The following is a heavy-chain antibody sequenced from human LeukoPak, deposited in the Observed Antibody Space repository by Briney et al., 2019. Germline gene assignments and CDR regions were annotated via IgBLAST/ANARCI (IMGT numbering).Heavy chain of an antibody. V-gene: IGHV3-23*01. Sequence: GGSLRLSCAASGFXFSSYAMSWVRQAPGKGLEWVSTISGSGGSTYYADAVKGRFTISRDNSKNTLYLQMNSLRAEDTAVYYCAKSGVVPAAKYYYYYYGMDVWGQGTTVTVSS. CDR2: ISGSGGST. D-gene: IGHD2-2*01. J-gene: IGHJ6*02. CDR1: GFXFSSYA. CDR3: AKSGVVPAAKYYYYYYGMDV.